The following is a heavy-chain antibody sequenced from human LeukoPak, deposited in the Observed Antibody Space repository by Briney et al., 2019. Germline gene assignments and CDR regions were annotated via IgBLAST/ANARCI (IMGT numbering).Heavy chain of an antibody. CDR2: IDVGNGNT. V-gene: IGHV1-58*02. Sequence: GASVKVSCKASGFTFTSSAMQWVRQARGQRLEWIGWIDVGNGNTNYAQKFQERVTITRDMSTSTAYMELSSLRSEDTAVYYCAAAPPYYYGSGSYYPSLQTNTNWFDPWGQGTLVTVSS. D-gene: IGHD3-10*01. CDR1: GFTFTSSA. J-gene: IGHJ5*02. CDR3: AAAPPYYYGSGSYYPSLQTNTNWFDP.